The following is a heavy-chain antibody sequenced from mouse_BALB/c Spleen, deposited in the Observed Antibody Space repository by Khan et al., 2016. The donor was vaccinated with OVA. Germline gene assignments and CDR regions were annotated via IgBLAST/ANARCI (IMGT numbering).Heavy chain of an antibody. CDR1: GYTFSSYW. D-gene: IGHD2-1*01. V-gene: IGHV1-9*01. J-gene: IGHJ3*01. CDR2: ILPGSGST. Sequence: QVQLQQSGAELMKPGASVKISCKATGYTFSSYWIEWVKQRPGHGLEWIGEILPGSGSTNYNEKFKGKATFTADTSSNTAYMQLSSLTSEDSAVYYCAIGAYGNYVGFAYWGQGTLVTVSA. CDR3: AIGAYGNYVGFAY.